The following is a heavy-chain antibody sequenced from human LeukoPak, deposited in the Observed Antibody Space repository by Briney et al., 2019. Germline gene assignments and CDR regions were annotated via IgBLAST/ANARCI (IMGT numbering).Heavy chain of an antibody. Sequence: ASVKVSCKASGGTFSSYAISWVRQAPGQGLVWMGGIIPIFGTANYAQKFQGRVTITADESTSTAYMELSSLRSEDTAVYYCARQPRYSSSWHYYYYYMDVWGKGTTVTVSS. V-gene: IGHV1-69*13. J-gene: IGHJ6*03. CDR3: ARQPRYSSSWHYYYYYMDV. CDR1: GGTFSSYA. CDR2: IIPIFGTA. D-gene: IGHD6-13*01.